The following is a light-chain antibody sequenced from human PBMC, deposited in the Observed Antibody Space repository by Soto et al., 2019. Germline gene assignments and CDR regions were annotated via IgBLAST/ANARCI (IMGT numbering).Light chain of an antibody. CDR2: VSTGGIVG. Sequence: QLVLTQPPSASASLGASVTLTCTLSSGYSNYKVDWYQQRPGKGPRFVMRVSTGGIVGSKGDGIPDRFSVLGSGLNRYLTIKNIQEEDESDYHCGADHGSGSNFVVFGGGTKLTVL. J-gene: IGLJ2*01. CDR1: SGYSNYK. V-gene: IGLV9-49*01. CDR3: GADHGSGSNFVV.